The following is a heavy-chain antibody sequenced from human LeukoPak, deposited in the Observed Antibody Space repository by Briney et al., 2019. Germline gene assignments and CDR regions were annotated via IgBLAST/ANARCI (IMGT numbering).Heavy chain of an antibody. CDR2: ISSDGSST. V-gene: IGHV3-64*01. CDR3: ARPSRTGGRGRIDAFDL. Sequence: QPGGSLRLSCAASGFTFNSCSMHWVRQAPGKGPECVSAISSDGSSTYYVNSVKGRFIISRDNSKNTLYLQMGSLRAEDMAVYYCARPSRTGGRGRIDAFDLWGHGTMVTVSS. D-gene: IGHD7-27*01. J-gene: IGHJ3*01. CDR1: GFTFNSCS.